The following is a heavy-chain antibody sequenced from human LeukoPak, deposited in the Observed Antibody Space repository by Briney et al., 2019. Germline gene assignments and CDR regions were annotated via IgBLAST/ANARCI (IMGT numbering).Heavy chain of an antibody. CDR2: IYSGGST. Sequence: GGSLRLSCVGSGFTFSSFGLYWVRQAPGKGLEWVSVIYSGGSTYYADSVKGRFTISRDNSKSTLYIQMNSLRAEDTAVYYCARAKPKNMVRGLIMRRESRYYFDYWGQGTLVTVSS. V-gene: IGHV3-53*01. J-gene: IGHJ4*02. CDR1: GFTFSSFG. CDR3: ARAKPKNMVRGLIMRRESRYYFDY. D-gene: IGHD3-10*01.